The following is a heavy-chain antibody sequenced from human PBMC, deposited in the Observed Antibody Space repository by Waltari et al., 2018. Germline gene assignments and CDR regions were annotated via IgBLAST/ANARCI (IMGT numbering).Heavy chain of an antibody. J-gene: IGHJ4*02. CDR3: ARDPTNAYSSGWAFDY. D-gene: IGHD6-19*01. CDR2: ISSSSSYI. V-gene: IGHV3-21*01. Sequence: PGKGLEWVSSISSSSSYIYYADSVKGRFTISRDNAKNSLYLQMNSLRAEDTAVYYCARDPTNAYSSGWAFDYWGQGTLVTVSS.